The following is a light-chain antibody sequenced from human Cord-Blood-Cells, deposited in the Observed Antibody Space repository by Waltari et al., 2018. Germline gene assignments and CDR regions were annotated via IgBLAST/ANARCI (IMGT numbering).Light chain of an antibody. V-gene: IGKV1-39*01. CDR3: QQRYSTPYT. CDR1: QSISSY. J-gene: IGKJ2*01. Sequence: DIQMTQSPSSLSASVGDRVTITCRASQSISSYLNWYQQKPGKAPKLLIYAASSLQSGVPSRFSGSGSGTDFTLTISSLRPEDFATYYCQQRYSTPYTFGQGTKLDIK. CDR2: AAS.